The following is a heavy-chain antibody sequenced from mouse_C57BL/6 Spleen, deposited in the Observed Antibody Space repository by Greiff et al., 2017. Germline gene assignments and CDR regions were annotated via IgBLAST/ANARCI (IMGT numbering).Heavy chain of an antibody. D-gene: IGHD6-2*01. J-gene: IGHJ2*01. CDR3: TRALSEKEFDY. CDR1: GYSFTGYY. V-gene: IGHV1-42*01. CDR2: INPSTGGT. Sequence: VQLQQSGPELVKPGASVKISCKASGYSFTGYYMNWVKQSPEKSLEWIGEINPSTGGTTYNQKFKAKATLTVDKSSSTAYMQLKSLTSEDSAVYYCTRALSEKEFDYWGQGATLTVSS.